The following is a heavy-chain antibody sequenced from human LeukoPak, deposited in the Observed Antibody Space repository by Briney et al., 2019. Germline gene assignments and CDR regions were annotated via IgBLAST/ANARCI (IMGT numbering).Heavy chain of an antibody. Sequence: GRSLRLSRAASGFAFSNYAMSWVRQAPGKGLEWVSTISNTGGSTYYADSVKGRFTISRDNTKNTLYLKMNSLRADDTAVYYCAKDLRYSTTWYYFDYWGQGTLVSVCS. V-gene: IGHV3-23*01. CDR2: ISNTGGST. CDR1: GFAFSNYA. CDR3: AKDLRYSTTWYYFDY. J-gene: IGHJ4*02. D-gene: IGHD6-13*01.